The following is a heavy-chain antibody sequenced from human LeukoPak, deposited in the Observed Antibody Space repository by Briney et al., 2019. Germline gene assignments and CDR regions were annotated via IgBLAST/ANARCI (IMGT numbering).Heavy chain of an antibody. CDR1: GFTVSSNY. CDR3: ARDWGIYCSGGSCFSGNAFDI. J-gene: IGHJ3*02. CDR2: IYSGGST. V-gene: IGHV3-53*01. D-gene: IGHD2-15*01. Sequence: GGSLRLSCAASGFTVSSNYMSWVRQAPGKGMEWVSVIYSGGSTYYADYVKGRFTISRDNSKNTLYLQMNSLRAEDTAVYYCARDWGIYCSGGSCFSGNAFDIWGQGTMVTVSS.